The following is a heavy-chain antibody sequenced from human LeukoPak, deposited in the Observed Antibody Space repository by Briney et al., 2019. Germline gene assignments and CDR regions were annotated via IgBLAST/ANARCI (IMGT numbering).Heavy chain of an antibody. V-gene: IGHV4-39*07. CDR2: IHYTGST. CDR3: ARTGGSFYFYYYMDV. D-gene: IGHD1-26*01. Sequence: SETLSLTCTVSGGSIRSITYNWGWIRQPPGKGLEWIGSIHYTGSTYYNPSLKSRVTISVDTSNNQFSLKLSSVTAADTAVYYCARTGGSFYFYYYMDVWGKGTTVTVSS. J-gene: IGHJ6*03. CDR1: GGSIRSITYN.